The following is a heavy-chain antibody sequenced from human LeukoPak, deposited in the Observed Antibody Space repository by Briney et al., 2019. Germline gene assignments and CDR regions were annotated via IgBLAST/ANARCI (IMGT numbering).Heavy chain of an antibody. CDR3: ARRSYYDSSGMVVAFDI. D-gene: IGHD3-22*01. Sequence: GASLKISCKGSGYSFTSYWIGWVRQMPGKGLEWMGIIYPDDSDTRYSPSFQGQVTISADKSISTAYLQWSSLKASDTAMYYCARRSYYDSSGMVVAFDIWGQGTMVTVSS. J-gene: IGHJ3*02. V-gene: IGHV5-51*01. CDR1: GYSFTSYW. CDR2: IYPDDSDT.